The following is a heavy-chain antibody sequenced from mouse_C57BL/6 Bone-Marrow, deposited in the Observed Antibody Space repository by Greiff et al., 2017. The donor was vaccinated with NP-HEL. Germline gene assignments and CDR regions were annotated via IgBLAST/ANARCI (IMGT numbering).Heavy chain of an antibody. Sequence: QVHVKQSGAELVKPGASVKMSCKASGYTFTTYPIEWMKQNHGKSLEWIGNFHPYNDDTKYNEKFKGKATLTVEKSSSTVYLELSRLTSDDSAVYYGAGGGGYYYGSPWYFDVWGTGTTVTVSS. V-gene: IGHV1-47*01. CDR1: GYTFTTYP. CDR3: AGGGGYYYGSPWYFDV. D-gene: IGHD1-1*01. J-gene: IGHJ1*03. CDR2: FHPYNDDT.